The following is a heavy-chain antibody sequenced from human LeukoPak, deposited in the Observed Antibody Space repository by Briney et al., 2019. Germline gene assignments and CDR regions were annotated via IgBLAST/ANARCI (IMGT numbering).Heavy chain of an antibody. Sequence: GGSLRLSCAASGFTFSSYGMHWVRQAPGKGLEWVAVIWYDGSNKYYADSVKGRFTISRDNSKNTLYLQMNSLRAEDTAVYYYARGIVVVTAADYYFDYWGQGTLVTVSS. D-gene: IGHD2-21*02. J-gene: IGHJ4*02. CDR1: GFTFSSYG. V-gene: IGHV3-33*01. CDR2: IWYDGSNK. CDR3: ARGIVVVTAADYYFDY.